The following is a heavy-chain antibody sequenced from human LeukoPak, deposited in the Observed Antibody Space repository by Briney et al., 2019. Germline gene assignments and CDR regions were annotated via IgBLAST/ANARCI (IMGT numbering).Heavy chain of an antibody. CDR1: GFTFSSYG. CDR3: ARERGAASAFDI. Sequence: GGSLRLSCAASGFTFSSYGMNWVRQAPGKGLEWVSSISSSSSYIYYADSVKGRFTISRDNAKNSLYLQMNSLRAEDTAVYYCARERGAASAFDIWGQGTMVTVSS. CDR2: ISSSSSYI. V-gene: IGHV3-21*01. J-gene: IGHJ3*02. D-gene: IGHD1-26*01.